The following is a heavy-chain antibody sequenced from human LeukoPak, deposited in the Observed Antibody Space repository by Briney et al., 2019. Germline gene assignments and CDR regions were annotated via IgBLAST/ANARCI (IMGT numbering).Heavy chain of an antibody. CDR2: ISSSGSTI. CDR3: ALRLLVLDY. D-gene: IGHD5-18*01. Sequence: GGSLGLSCAASGFTFSSYEMNWVRQAPGKGLEWVSYISSSGSTIYYADSVKGRFTISRDNAKNSLYLQMNSLRAEDTAVYYCALRLLVLDYWGQGTLVTVSS. V-gene: IGHV3-48*03. J-gene: IGHJ4*02. CDR1: GFTFSSYE.